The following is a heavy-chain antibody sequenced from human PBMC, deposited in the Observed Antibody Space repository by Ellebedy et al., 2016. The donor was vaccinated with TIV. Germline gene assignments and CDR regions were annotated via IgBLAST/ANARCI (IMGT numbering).Heavy chain of an antibody. CDR1: GYSFGSYY. CDR3: ARADEGDPLDY. D-gene: IGHD3-10*01. J-gene: IGHJ4*02. Sequence: AASVKVSCKASGYSFGSYYLHWVRQAPGQGLDWMGIIDPRGGRIDYAQKFKDRVIMSRDKSTNTVYMELSSLRSEDTAIYYCARADEGDPLDYWGKGTLVTVSS. CDR2: IDPRGGRI. V-gene: IGHV1-46*01.